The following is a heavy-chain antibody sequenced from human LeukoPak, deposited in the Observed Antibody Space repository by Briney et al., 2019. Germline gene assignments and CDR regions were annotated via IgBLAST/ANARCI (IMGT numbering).Heavy chain of an antibody. CDR2: INQSGST. CDR3: ARGLSY. CDR1: GGSISSYS. Sequence: SETLSLTCTVSGGSISSYSWSWIRQPPGKGLEWIGEINQSGSTNYNPSLKSRVSISVDTSKNQFSLKLNSVTAADTAVYYCARGLSYWGQGTLVTVSS. J-gene: IGHJ4*02. V-gene: IGHV4-34*01.